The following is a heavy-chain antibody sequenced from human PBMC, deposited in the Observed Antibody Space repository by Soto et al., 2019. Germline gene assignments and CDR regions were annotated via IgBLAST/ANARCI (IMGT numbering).Heavy chain of an antibody. CDR2: IYPGDSDT. D-gene: IGHD3-16*01. CDR3: ARQEGDRYYGTDV. CDR1: GYSFTSHW. V-gene: IGHV5-51*01. Sequence: PGASLKISCKGSGYSFTSHWISWVRQMPGKGLEWMGSIYPGDSDTSYSPSFQGQVTISADKSISTAYLQWSSLKASDTAMYYCARQEGDRYYGTDVWGQGTTVTVSS. J-gene: IGHJ6*02.